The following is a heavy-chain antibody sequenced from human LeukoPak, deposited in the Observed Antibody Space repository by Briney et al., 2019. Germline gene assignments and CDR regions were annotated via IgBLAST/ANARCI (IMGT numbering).Heavy chain of an antibody. CDR3: ARDEAYCGGDCYLPFDY. V-gene: IGHV3-33*01. CDR1: GFIFSDYG. CDR2: IWFDGSNK. J-gene: IGHJ4*02. D-gene: IGHD2-21*02. Sequence: GGSLRLSCEASGFIFSDYGMHWVRQAPGKGLEWVAIIWFDGSNKYYADSVKGRFTISRDNSKNTLYLQMNSLRAEDTAVYYCARDEAYCGGDCYLPFDYWGQGTLVTVSS.